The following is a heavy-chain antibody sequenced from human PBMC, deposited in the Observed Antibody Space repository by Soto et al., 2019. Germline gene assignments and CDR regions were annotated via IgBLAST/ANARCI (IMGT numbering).Heavy chain of an antibody. CDR3: AGGSYSSAPENNDY. D-gene: IGHD6-25*01. Sequence: QVQLVESGGGVVQPGRSLRLSCAASGFTFSSYGMHWVRQAPGKGLEWVAVIWYDGSNKYYADSVKGRFSISRDNSKNTLYLQMNSLRGEDTAVYYCAGGSYSSAPENNDYWGQGTLVTVSS. CDR1: GFTFSSYG. CDR2: IWYDGSNK. V-gene: IGHV3-33*01. J-gene: IGHJ4*02.